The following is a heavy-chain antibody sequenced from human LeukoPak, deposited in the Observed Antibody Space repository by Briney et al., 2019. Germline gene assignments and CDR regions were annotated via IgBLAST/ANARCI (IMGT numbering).Heavy chain of an antibody. J-gene: IGHJ4*02. D-gene: IGHD3-9*01. CDR2: ISCDGSNK. Sequence: GGSLRLSCAASGFTFSSYGMHWVRQAPGKGLEWVAVISCDGSNKYYADSVKGRFTISRDNSKNALYLQLTSLRLEDTALYYCVKDLTGTWSFDYWGQGTLVTVSS. V-gene: IGHV3-30*18. CDR1: GFTFSSYG. CDR3: VKDLTGTWSFDY.